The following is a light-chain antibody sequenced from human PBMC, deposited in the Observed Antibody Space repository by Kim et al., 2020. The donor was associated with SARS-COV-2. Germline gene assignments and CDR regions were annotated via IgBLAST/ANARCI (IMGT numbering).Light chain of an antibody. CDR2: GKD. J-gene: IGLJ2*01. V-gene: IGLV3-19*01. CDR3: NSRDSNYNVL. Sequence: VAVVQTVRITGQGDSLRSYYATWYQQKPGQAPILVIYGKDNRPSGIPDRFSGSSSGNTASLTITGTQAGDEADYYCNSRDSNYNVLFGGGTKLTVL. CDR1: SLRSYY.